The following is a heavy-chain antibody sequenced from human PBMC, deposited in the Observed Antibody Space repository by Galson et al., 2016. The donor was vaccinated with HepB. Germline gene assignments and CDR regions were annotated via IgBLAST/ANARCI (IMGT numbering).Heavy chain of an antibody. D-gene: IGHD5-18*01. J-gene: IGHJ4*02. Sequence: SLRLSCAASGFTFSGYGMHWVRQAPGKGLEWVALIRSDGSITYYGDSVKGRFTISRDNSKNTLHLQMNSLRAEDTAVYYCAKDHGYSYGYLAYWGQGTPVTVSS. CDR3: AKDHGYSYGYLAY. CDR2: IRSDGSIT. V-gene: IGHV3-30*02. CDR1: GFTFSGYG.